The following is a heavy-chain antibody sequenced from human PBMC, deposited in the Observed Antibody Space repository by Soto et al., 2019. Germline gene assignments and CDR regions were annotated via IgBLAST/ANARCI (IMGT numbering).Heavy chain of an antibody. CDR1: GFTFSDYR. J-gene: IGHJ6*02. Sequence: PGGSLRLSCAASGFTFSDYRMIWVRQAPGKGLEWVSTISSGGGYIYYADSVRGRFTISRDNAKNSLHLQMNSLRAEDTAVYYCARDSRGIEAAGSMDVWGQGTTVTVSS. CDR3: ARDSRGIEAAGSMDV. V-gene: IGHV3-21*01. D-gene: IGHD6-13*01. CDR2: ISSGGGYI.